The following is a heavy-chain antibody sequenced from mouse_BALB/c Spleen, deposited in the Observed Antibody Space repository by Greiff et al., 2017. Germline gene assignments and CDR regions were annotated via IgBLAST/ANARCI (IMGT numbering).Heavy chain of an antibody. J-gene: IGHJ3*01. Sequence: EVQLQQSGPELVKPGASVKISCKASGYSFTGYYMHWVKQSHVKSLEWIGRINPYNGATSYNQNFKDKASLTVDKSSSTAYMELHSLTSEDSAVYYCASYYGNYSWFAYWGQGTLVTVSA. V-gene: IGHV1-26*01. CDR2: INPYNGAT. D-gene: IGHD2-1*01. CDR3: ASYYGNYSWFAY. CDR1: GYSFTGYY.